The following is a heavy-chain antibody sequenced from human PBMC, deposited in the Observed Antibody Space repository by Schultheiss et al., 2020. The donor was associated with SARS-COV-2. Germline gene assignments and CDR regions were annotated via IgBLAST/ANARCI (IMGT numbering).Heavy chain of an antibody. CDR2: IYYSGST. CDR1: GGSISSSNW. Sequence: SQTLSLTCAVSGGSISSSNWWSWIRQPPGKGLEWIGYIYYSGSTNYNPSLKSRVTISVDTSKNQFSLKLSSVTAADTAVYYCARVRYYDSSGYYYVNAFDIWGQGTMVTVSS. D-gene: IGHD3-22*01. V-gene: IGHV4-61*01. J-gene: IGHJ3*02. CDR3: ARVRYYDSSGYYYVNAFDI.